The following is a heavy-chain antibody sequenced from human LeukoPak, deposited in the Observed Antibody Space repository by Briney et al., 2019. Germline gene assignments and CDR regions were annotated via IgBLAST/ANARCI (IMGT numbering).Heavy chain of an antibody. J-gene: IGHJ4*02. CDR2: ISGSGRTK. Sequence: GGSLRLSCAASGFTFSSYSMNWVRQAPGRGLEWLSYISGSGRTKYYADSVKGRFIISRDNAKRSLYLQMNSLRAGDTAVYFCASYIVGPTLDYWGQGTLVTVSS. V-gene: IGHV3-48*04. D-gene: IGHD1-26*01. CDR3: ASYIVGPTLDY. CDR1: GFTFSSYS.